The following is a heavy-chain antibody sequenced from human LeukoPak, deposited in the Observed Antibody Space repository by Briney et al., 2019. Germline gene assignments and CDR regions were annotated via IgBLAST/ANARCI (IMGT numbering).Heavy chain of an antibody. D-gene: IGHD5-18*01. CDR3: ARTGYSYGYLNGGWFDP. V-gene: IGHV4-61*02. CDR1: GGSISSGSYY. J-gene: IGHJ5*02. CDR2: IYTSGST. Sequence: SQTLSLTCTVSGGSISSGSYYWSWIRQPAGKGLEWIGRIYTSGSTNYNPSLKSRVTISVDTSKNQFSLKLSSVTAADTAVYYCARTGYSYGYLNGGWFDPWGQGTLVTVSS.